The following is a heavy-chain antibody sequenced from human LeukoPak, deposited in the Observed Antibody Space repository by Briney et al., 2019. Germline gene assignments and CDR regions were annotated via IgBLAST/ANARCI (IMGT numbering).Heavy chain of an antibody. CDR1: GGSISSYY. CDR2: IYYSGST. D-gene: IGHD6-13*01. V-gene: IGHV4-59*08. J-gene: IGHJ3*02. CDR3: ARGRGSWYRYAFDI. Sequence: TSETLSLTCTVSGGSISSYYWSWIRQPPGKGLEWIGYIYYSGSTNYNPSLKSRVTISVDTSKNQFSLKLSSVTAADTAVYYCARGRGSWYRYAFDIWGQGTMVTVSS.